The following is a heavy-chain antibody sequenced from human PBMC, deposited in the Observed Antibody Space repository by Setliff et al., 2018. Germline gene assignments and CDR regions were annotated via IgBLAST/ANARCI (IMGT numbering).Heavy chain of an antibody. J-gene: IGHJ4*02. Sequence: ASETLSLTCTVSGGSISSGDYYWSWIRQPAGKGLEWIGHIYIGGSANYNPSLKSRVTMSIDTSKNQFSLKLNSVTAADMAVYYCARYDSSGYSENYYFDYWGQGTLVTVS. CDR1: GGSISSGDYY. CDR3: ARYDSSGYSENYYFDY. V-gene: IGHV4-61*09. D-gene: IGHD3-22*01. CDR2: IYIGGSA.